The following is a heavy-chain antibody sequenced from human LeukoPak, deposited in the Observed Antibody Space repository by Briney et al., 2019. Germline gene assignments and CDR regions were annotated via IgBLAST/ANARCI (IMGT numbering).Heavy chain of an antibody. CDR2: INPNSGGT. D-gene: IGHD4-17*01. V-gene: IGHV1-2*02. J-gene: IGHJ5*02. CDR1: VYTFTGYY. CDR3: ASLHYGPTPDWFDP. Sequence: ASVKVSCKASVYTFTGYYMHWVRQAPGQGLEWMGWINPNSGGTNYAQKFQGRVTMTRDTSISTAYMELSRLRSDDTAVYYCASLHYGPTPDWFDPWGQGTLVTVSS.